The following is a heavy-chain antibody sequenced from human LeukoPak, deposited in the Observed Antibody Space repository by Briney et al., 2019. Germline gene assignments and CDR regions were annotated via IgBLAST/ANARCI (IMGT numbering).Heavy chain of an antibody. CDR3: ARDYYDSSGYHRNNWFDP. J-gene: IGHJ5*02. D-gene: IGHD3-22*01. CDR1: GGTFSSYA. CDR2: IIPIFGTA. Sequence: GASVKVSCKASGGTFSSYAISWVRQAPGQGLEWMGGIIPIFGTANYAQKFQGRVTITADESTSTAYMELRSLRSEDTAVYYCARDYYDSSGYHRNNWFDPWGQGTLVTVSS. V-gene: IGHV1-69*13.